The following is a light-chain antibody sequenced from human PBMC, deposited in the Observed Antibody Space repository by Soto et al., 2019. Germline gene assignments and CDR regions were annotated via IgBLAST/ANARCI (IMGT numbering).Light chain of an antibody. Sequence: QSALTQPASVSGSPGQLITISCTGSSSDVGGYDYVSWYQQHPGKAPKLMIYEVSNRPSGVSNRFSGSKSGNTASLTISGLQAEDEADYYCCSYTGSLTLLFGGGTMLTVL. J-gene: IGLJ2*01. CDR3: CSYTGSLTLL. CDR1: SSDVGGYDY. CDR2: EVS. V-gene: IGLV2-14*01.